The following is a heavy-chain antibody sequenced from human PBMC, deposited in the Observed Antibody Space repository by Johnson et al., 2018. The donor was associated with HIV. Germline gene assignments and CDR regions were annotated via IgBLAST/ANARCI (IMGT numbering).Heavy chain of an antibody. D-gene: IGHD3-22*01. Sequence: MLLVESGGGVVQPGRSLRLSCAASGFTFSSYAMSWVRQAPGKGLEWVSAISGSGGSTYYADSVKGRFTISRDNSKNTLYLQMNSLRAEATAVYYCAKDQASGYYCNDSDIWGQGTMVTVSA. J-gene: IGHJ3*02. CDR1: GFTFSSYA. CDR2: ISGSGGST. V-gene: IGHV3-23*04. CDR3: AKDQASGYYCNDSDI.